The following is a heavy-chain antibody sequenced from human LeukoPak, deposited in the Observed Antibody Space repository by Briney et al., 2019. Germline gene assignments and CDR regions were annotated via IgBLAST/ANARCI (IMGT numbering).Heavy chain of an antibody. CDR2: INTNTGKP. J-gene: IGHJ6*03. Sequence: GASVKVSCKASGYTFTSYAMNWLRQAPGQGLESMVWINTNTGKPTYAKGFTVRIVFSLVTSVSTEYLLPSSLKAEDSGVYYCARGSYDFWVGYWGVGDYYYYMDVWGKGTTVTVSS. D-gene: IGHD3-3*01. V-gene: IGHV7-4-1*02. CDR1: GYTFTSYA. CDR3: ARGSYDFWVGYWGVGDYYYYMDV.